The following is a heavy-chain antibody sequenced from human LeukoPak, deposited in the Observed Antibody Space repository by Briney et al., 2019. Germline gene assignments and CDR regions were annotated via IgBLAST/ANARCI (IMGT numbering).Heavy chain of an antibody. CDR2: IIPILGIA. J-gene: IGHJ4*02. CDR3: ARDRRWLQLRYFDY. Sequence: GASVKVSCKASGGTFSSYAISWVRQAPGQGLEWMGRIIPILGIANYAQKFQGRVTITADKSTSTAYMELSSLRAEDTAVYYCARDRRWLQLRYFDYWGQGILVTVSS. V-gene: IGHV1-69*04. CDR1: GGTFSSYA. D-gene: IGHD5-12*01.